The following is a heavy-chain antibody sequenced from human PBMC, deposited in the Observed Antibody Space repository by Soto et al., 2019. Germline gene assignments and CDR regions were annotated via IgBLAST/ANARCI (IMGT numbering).Heavy chain of an antibody. J-gene: IGHJ6*02. CDR1: GFTFSSYW. Sequence: PGGSLRLSCAASGFTFSSYWMSWVRQDPGKGLEWVSNIKQDGSDKYYVDSVKGRFTISRDNAKNSLYLQMNSLRAEDTAVYYCARLYYYDSSGYYFGYYYYYGMDVWGQGTTVTVSS. CDR3: ARLYYYDSSGYYFGYYYYYGMDV. D-gene: IGHD3-22*01. CDR2: IKQDGSDK. V-gene: IGHV3-7*04.